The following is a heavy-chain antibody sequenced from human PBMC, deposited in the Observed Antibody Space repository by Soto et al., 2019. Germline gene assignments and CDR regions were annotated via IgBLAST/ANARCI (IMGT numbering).Heavy chain of an antibody. CDR1: GFTFTGHS. Sequence: GGSLRLACAASGFTFTGHSMNWVPQAPGKGLEWVSSISSTTNYIYYGDSMKGRFNISRDNAKNSLYLEMNRLRAEDTAVYSCARESGDLTSNFDYWGQGTLVTV. D-gene: IGHD3-10*01. V-gene: IGHV3-21*06. CDR3: ARESGDLTSNFDY. CDR2: ISSTTNYI. J-gene: IGHJ4*02.